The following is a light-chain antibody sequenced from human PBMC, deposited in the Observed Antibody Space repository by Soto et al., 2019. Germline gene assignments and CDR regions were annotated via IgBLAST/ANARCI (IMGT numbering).Light chain of an antibody. CDR3: QQYNSQSA. V-gene: IGKV1-5*01. J-gene: IGKJ1*01. CDR1: QSISSW. CDR2: VAS. Sequence: DILLTQSPSTLSASVGERATITCRASQSISSWLAWYEQKPGKAPRLLIYVASSLESGVPSRFSGSGSGTEFPLTISSLHPDVSATYYCQQYNSQSAFGQGTKVDIK.